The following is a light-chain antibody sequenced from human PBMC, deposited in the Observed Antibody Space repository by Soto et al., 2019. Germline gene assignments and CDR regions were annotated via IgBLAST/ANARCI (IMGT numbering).Light chain of an antibody. CDR1: SSNIGGNT. CDR2: SNN. CDR3: AAWDDSLNGYVV. V-gene: IGLV1-44*01. Sequence: QSVLTQPPSASGTPGRRVTIACSGSSSNIGGNTVNWYKQLPGTAPKLLMYSNNQRPSGVPDRFSGSKSGTSASLAISGLQSEDEADYYCAAWDDSLNGYVVFGGGTKLTVL. J-gene: IGLJ2*01.